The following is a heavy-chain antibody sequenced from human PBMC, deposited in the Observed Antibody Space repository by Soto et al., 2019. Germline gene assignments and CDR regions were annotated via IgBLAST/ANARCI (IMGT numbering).Heavy chain of an antibody. D-gene: IGHD4-17*01. CDR1: GGSISSSSYY. CDR2: IYYSGST. J-gene: IGHJ4*02. V-gene: IGHV4-39*07. Sequence: PSETLCLTCTVSGGSISSSSYYWGWIRQPPGKGLEWIGSIYYSGSTYYNPSLKSRVTISVDTSKNQFSLKLSSVTAADTAVYYCARDLKGYGGFDYWGQGTLVTVSS. CDR3: ARDLKGYGGFDY.